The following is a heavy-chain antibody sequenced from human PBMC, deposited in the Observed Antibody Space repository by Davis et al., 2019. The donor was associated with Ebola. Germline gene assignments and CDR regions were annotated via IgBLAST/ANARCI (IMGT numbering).Heavy chain of an antibody. J-gene: IGHJ6*02. V-gene: IGHV3-23*01. D-gene: IGHD1-1*01. CDR1: GFTFSSYA. CDR3: ASSRGTIPYYYGMDV. CDR2: ISGSGGST. Sequence: PGGSLRLSCAASGFTFSSYAMSWVRQAPGKGLEWASAISGSGGSTYYADSVKGRFTISRDNSRNTLYLQMNSLRAEDTAVYYCASSRGTIPYYYGMDVWGQGTTVTVSS.